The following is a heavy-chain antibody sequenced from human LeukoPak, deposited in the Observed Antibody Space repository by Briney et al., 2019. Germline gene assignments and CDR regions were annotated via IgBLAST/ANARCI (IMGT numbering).Heavy chain of an antibody. CDR2: IKQDGSEK. D-gene: IGHD2-2*01. Sequence: PGGSLRLSCAASGFTFSSYWMSWVRQAPGKGLEWVANIKQDGSEKYYVDSVKGRFTISRDNAKNSLYLQMNSLRAEDTAVYYCAREQYCSGTSCYDYYYYYYMDVWGKGTTVTVSS. J-gene: IGHJ6*03. CDR3: AREQYCSGTSCYDYYYYYYMDV. CDR1: GFTFSSYW. V-gene: IGHV3-7*01.